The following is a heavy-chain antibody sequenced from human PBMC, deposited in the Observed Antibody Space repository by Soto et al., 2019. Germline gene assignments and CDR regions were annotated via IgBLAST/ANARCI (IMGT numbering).Heavy chain of an antibody. CDR3: ARDYMVRGVMRWFDP. Sequence: QVQLQESSTGLVKPSGTLSLTCAVSGGSISSSNWWSWVRQPPGKGLEWIGEIYHSGSTNYNPSLKSRVTISVDKSKNQFSLKLSSVTAADTAVYYCARDYMVRGVMRWFDPWGQGTLVTVSS. CDR1: GGSISSSNW. V-gene: IGHV4-4*02. CDR2: IYHSGST. J-gene: IGHJ5*02. D-gene: IGHD3-10*01.